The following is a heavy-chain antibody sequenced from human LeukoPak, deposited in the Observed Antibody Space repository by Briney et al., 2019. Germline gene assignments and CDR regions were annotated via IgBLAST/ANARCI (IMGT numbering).Heavy chain of an antibody. V-gene: IGHV3-23*01. CDR3: AKDSSYYYGSTCYIDY. CDR1: GFTFNNYA. CDR2: ISGGGART. Sequence: GGSLRLSCAASGFTFNNYAMSWVRQAPGKGLEWVSGISGGGARTYYPDSVKGRFTISRDNSKNTLYLQMNSLRAEDTAVYYCAKDSSYYYGSTCYIDYWGQGAPVTVSS. J-gene: IGHJ4*02. D-gene: IGHD3-22*01.